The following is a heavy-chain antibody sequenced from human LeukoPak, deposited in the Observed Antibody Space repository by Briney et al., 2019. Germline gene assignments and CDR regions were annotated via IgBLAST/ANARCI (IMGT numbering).Heavy chain of an antibody. Sequence: VASVKVSCKASGYTFTGYYMHWVRQAPGQGLEWVGWINPNSGGTNYAQKFQGRVTMTRDTSISTAYMELSRLRSDDTAVYYCASPVGGSGSYYNIDYWGQGTLVTVSS. CDR2: INPNSGGT. V-gene: IGHV1-2*02. D-gene: IGHD3-10*01. CDR1: GYTFTGYY. CDR3: ASPVGGSGSYYNIDY. J-gene: IGHJ4*02.